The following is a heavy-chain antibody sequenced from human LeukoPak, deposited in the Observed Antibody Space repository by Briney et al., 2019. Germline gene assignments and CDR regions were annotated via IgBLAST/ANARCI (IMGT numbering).Heavy chain of an antibody. Sequence: GGSLRLSCAASGFTFSSYGMSWVRQAPGKGLEWVSAISGSGGSTYYADSVKGRFTISRDNSKITLYLQMNSLRAEDTAVYYCAKAPLGYYYDSSGYFDYWGQGTLVTVSS. CDR1: GFTFSSYG. D-gene: IGHD3-22*01. V-gene: IGHV3-23*01. CDR2: ISGSGGST. CDR3: AKAPLGYYYDSSGYFDY. J-gene: IGHJ4*02.